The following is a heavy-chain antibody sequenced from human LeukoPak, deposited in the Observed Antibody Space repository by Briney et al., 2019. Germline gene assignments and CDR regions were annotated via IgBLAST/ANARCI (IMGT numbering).Heavy chain of an antibody. CDR3: AREGAYYGDFYGMDV. D-gene: IGHD3-10*01. CDR2: INHSGST. V-gene: IGHV4-34*01. Sequence: SETLSLTCAVYGGSFSGYYWSWIRPPPGKGLEWIGEINHSGSTNYNPSLKSRVTISVDTSKNKFSLKLSSVTAADTAVYYCAREGAYYGDFYGMDVWGQGTTVTVSS. J-gene: IGHJ6*02. CDR1: GGSFSGYY.